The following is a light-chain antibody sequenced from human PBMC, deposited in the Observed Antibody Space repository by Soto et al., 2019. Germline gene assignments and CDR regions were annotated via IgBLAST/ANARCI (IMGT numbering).Light chain of an antibody. CDR3: LQDNEFPIT. Sequence: DIQMTQSPSTLSGSVGDRVTIACRASQTISSWLAWYQQKPGKAPKVLIYKASTLKSGVPSRFSGSGSGTEFTLTISSLQPDDFATYYCLQDNEFPITFGQGTRLEI. J-gene: IGKJ5*01. CDR2: KAS. V-gene: IGKV1-5*03. CDR1: QTISSW.